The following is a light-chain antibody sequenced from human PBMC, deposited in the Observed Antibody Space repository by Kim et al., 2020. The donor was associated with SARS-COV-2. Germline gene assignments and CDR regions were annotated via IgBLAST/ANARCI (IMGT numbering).Light chain of an antibody. CDR3: QAWDSSTVV. CDR2: QDS. Sequence: SYELTQPPSVSVAPGETATITCGGTKIENKNVHWYQQKPGQSPVLVIYQDSKRPSGIPERFSGSNSGNTATLTISGTQAMDEADYYCQAWDSSTVVFGGGTQLTVL. J-gene: IGLJ2*01. CDR1: KIENKN. V-gene: IGLV3-1*01.